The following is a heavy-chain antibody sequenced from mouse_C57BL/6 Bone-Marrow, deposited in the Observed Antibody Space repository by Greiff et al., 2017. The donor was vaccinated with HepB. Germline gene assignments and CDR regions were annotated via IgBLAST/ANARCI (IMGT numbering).Heavy chain of an antibody. J-gene: IGHJ3*01. CDR3: ARSRAYYSNYETAWFAY. D-gene: IGHD2-5*01. Sequence: EVQLQQSGAELVRPGSSVKMSCKTSGYTFTSYGINWVKQRPGQGLEWIGYIYIGNGYTEYNEKFKGKATLTSDTSSSTAYMQLSSLTSEDSAIYFCARSRAYYSNYETAWFAYWGQGTLVTVSA. V-gene: IGHV1-58*01. CDR2: IYIGNGYT. CDR1: GYTFTSYG.